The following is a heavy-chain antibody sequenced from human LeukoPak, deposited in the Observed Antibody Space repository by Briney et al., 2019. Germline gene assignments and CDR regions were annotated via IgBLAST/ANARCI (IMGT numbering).Heavy chain of an antibody. J-gene: IGHJ4*02. V-gene: IGHV3-30*02. D-gene: IGHD3-22*01. CDR2: VRYDGTNK. CDR3: AKYYREGSGASPLDY. CDR1: GFSYSNYG. Sequence: GGSLRLSCITSGFSYSNYGMHWVRQAPGKGPEWVAFVRYDGTNKYYTDSVRGRFTISRDNSRNTLYLQMNSLRVEDTALYYCAKYYREGSGASPLDYWGQGTLVTVSS.